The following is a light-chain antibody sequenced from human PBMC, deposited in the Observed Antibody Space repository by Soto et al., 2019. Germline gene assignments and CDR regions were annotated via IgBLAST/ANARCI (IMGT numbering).Light chain of an antibody. V-gene: IGLV2-14*01. J-gene: IGLJ2*01. CDR2: DVT. CDR3: SSYATSSAVV. CDR1: SSDVGGYNY. Sequence: QSALTQPASVSGSPGQSITISCTGTSSDVGGYNYVSWYQQYPGRAPKLMIYDVTNRPSGVSNRFSGSKSGNTASLTISGLQAEDEADYYCSSYATSSAVVFGGGTKLTVL.